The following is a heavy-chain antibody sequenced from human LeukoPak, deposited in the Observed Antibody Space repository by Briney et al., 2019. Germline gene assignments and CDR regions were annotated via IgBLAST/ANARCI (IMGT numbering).Heavy chain of an antibody. J-gene: IGHJ4*02. Sequence: SGRSLRLSCAASGFTFSSYGMHWVRQAPSKGLEWVAVISYDGSNKYYADSVKGRFTISRDNSKNTLYLQMNSLRAEDTAVYYCAKDWGYCSGGSCYPAPDYWGQGTLVTVSS. CDR3: AKDWGYCSGGSCYPAPDY. D-gene: IGHD2-15*01. CDR2: ISYDGSNK. V-gene: IGHV3-30*18. CDR1: GFTFSSYG.